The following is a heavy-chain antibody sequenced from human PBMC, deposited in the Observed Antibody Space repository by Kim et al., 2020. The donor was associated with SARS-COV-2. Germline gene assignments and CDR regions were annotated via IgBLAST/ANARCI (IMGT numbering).Heavy chain of an antibody. CDR1: GFTFSSYG. D-gene: IGHD6-13*01. Sequence: GGSLRLSCAASGFTFSSYGMHWVRQAPGKGLEWVAVISYDGSNKYYADSVKGRFTISRDNSKNTLYLQMNSLRAEDTAVYYCARDKNRWQLVLYVFDYWGQGTLVTVSS. CDR3: ARDKNRWQLVLYVFDY. J-gene: IGHJ4*02. V-gene: IGHV3-33*05. CDR2: ISYDGSNK.